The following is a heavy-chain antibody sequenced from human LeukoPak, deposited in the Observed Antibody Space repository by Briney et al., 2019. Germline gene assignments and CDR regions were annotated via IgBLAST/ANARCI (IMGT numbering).Heavy chain of an antibody. V-gene: IGHV3-66*02. Sequence: GGSLRLSCAASGFTVSSNYMSWVRQAPGKGLEWVSVIYSGDSTYYADSVKGRFTISRDNSKNTLYLQMNSLRAEDTAVYYCAGLPYYDFWSGYYTAWGQGTLVTVSS. D-gene: IGHD3-3*01. CDR1: GFTVSSNY. CDR3: AGLPYYDFWSGYYTA. CDR2: IYSGDST. J-gene: IGHJ5*02.